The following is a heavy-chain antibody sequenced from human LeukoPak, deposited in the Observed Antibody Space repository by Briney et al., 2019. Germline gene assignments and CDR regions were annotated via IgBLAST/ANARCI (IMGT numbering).Heavy chain of an antibody. CDR3: AREEQQLVRGGYYFDS. CDR1: GFTVSSNY. J-gene: IGHJ4*02. Sequence: GGSLRLSCAASGFTVSSNYMNWVRQAPGKGLEWVSIIYQGGSTYYADSVKGRFTISRDSSKNTVFLQMNSLRAEDTAVYYCAREEQQLVRGGYYFDSWGQGTLVTVSS. V-gene: IGHV3-66*01. CDR2: IYQGGST. D-gene: IGHD6-13*01.